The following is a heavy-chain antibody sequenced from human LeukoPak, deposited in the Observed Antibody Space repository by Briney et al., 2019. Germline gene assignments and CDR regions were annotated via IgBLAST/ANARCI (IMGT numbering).Heavy chain of an antibody. CDR2: ISGSGGST. Sequence: GGSLTLSCAASGFTLNRYAMSWVRRSPGRGLEWVSAISGSGGSTYYADSVKGRFTISRDNSKNTLYLQMNSLRAEDTAVYYCACDFDDWGQGALVTVSS. J-gene: IGHJ4*02. CDR1: GFTLNRYA. V-gene: IGHV3-23*01. CDR3: ACDFDD.